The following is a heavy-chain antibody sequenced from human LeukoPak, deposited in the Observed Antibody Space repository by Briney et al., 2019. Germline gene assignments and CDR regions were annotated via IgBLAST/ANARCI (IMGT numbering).Heavy chain of an antibody. V-gene: IGHV4-34*01. J-gene: IGHJ6*03. CDR1: GGSFSGYY. CDR2: INHSGST. D-gene: IGHD3-10*01. CDR3: ARPGGYYGSGRYYMDV. Sequence: PSETLSLTCAVYGGSFSGYYWSWIRQPPGKGLEWIGEINHSGSTNYIPSLESRVTMSVDTSKNQFSLRLTSMTAADTAVYFCARPGGYYGSGRYYMDVWGKGTTVTISS.